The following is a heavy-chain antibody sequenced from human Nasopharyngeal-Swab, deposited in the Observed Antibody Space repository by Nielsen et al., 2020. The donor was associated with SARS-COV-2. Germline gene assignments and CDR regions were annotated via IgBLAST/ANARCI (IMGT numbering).Heavy chain of an antibody. CDR1: GFTFSRYD. CDR3: AREGELGGSWYFDL. CDR2: IGTAGDT. Sequence: GGSLRLSCAASGFTFSRYDMHWVRQATGKGLEWVSAIGTAGDTYYPGSVKGRFTISRENAKNSLYLQMNSLRAGDTAVYYCAREGELGGSWYFDLWGRGTPVTVSS. J-gene: IGHJ2*01. D-gene: IGHD1-26*01. V-gene: IGHV3-13*01.